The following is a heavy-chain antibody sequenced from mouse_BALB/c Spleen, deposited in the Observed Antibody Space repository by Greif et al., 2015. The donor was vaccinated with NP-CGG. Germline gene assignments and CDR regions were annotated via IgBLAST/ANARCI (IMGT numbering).Heavy chain of an antibody. J-gene: IGHJ2*01. D-gene: IGHD3-3*01. CDR1: GYTFTSYY. V-gene: IGHV1S81*02. Sequence: QVQLQQSGAGLVKPGASVKLSCKASGYTFTSYYMYWVKQRPGQGLEWIGGINPSNGGTNFNEKFKSKATLTVDKSSSTAYMQLSSLTSEDSAVYYCTREGFFGYDYWGQGTTLTVSS. CDR3: TREGFFGYDY. CDR2: INPSNGGT.